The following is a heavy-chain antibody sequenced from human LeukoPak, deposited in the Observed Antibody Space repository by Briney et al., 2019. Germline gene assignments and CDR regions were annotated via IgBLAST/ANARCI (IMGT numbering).Heavy chain of an antibody. CDR2: INHSGST. CDR3: ARGSGSYYPDFDY. D-gene: IGHD1-26*01. Sequence: KPSETLSLTCAVYGGSFSGYYWSWIRQPPGKGREWIGEINHSGSTNYNPSLKSRVTISVDTSKNQFSLKLSSVTAADTAVYYCARGSGSYYPDFDYWGQGTLVTVSS. CDR1: GGSFSGYY. V-gene: IGHV4-34*01. J-gene: IGHJ4*02.